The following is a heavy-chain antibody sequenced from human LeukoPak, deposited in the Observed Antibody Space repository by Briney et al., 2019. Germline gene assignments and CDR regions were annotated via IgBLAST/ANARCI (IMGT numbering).Heavy chain of an antibody. CDR2: IKQDGSEK. D-gene: IGHD3-22*01. V-gene: IGHV3-7*01. Sequence: PGGSLRLSCAASGFTFSSYWMSWVRQAPGKGLEWVANIKQDGSEKYYVDSVKGRFTISRDNAKNSLYLQMNSLRAEDTAVYYCARENYYDSSGYYSTDAFDIWGQGTMVTVSS. CDR3: ARENYYDSSGYYSTDAFDI. J-gene: IGHJ3*02. CDR1: GFTFSSYW.